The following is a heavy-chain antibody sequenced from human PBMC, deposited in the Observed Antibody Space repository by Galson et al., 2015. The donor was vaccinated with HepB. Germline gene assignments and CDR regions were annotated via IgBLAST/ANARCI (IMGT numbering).Heavy chain of an antibody. CDR1: GGTFSSYA. CDR3: ARDQRGPYYYDSSGYGAFDI. D-gene: IGHD3-22*01. CDR2: IIPIFGTA. J-gene: IGHJ3*02. V-gene: IGHV1-69*13. Sequence: SVKVSCKASGGTFSSYAISWVRQAPGQGLEWMGGIIPIFGTANYAQKFQGRVTITADESTSTAYMELSSLRSEDTAVYYCARDQRGPYYYDSSGYGAFDIWGQGTMVTVSS.